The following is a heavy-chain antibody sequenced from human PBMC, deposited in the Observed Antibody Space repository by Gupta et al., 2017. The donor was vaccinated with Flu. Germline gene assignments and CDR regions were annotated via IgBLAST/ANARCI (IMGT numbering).Heavy chain of an antibody. CDR3: ARVYDSNVARAFDI. V-gene: IGHV3-74*01. CDR1: GFTFSSHW. CDR2: INTDGTST. J-gene: IGHJ3*02. Sequence: EVQLVESGGGLVQPGGSLRLSCAASGFTFSSHWMHWVRQLPGKGLVWVARINTDGTSTNYADSVKGRFTISRDNAKSTLYLQMNSLRAEDTAVYYCARVYDSNVARAFDIWGQGTMVTVSS. D-gene: IGHD3-22*01.